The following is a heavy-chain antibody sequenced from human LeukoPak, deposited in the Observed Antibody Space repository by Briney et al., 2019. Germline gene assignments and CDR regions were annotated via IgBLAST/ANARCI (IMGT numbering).Heavy chain of an antibody. Sequence: GGSLRLSCAASGFTFSSYEMNWVRQAPGKGLEWVSYISSSGSTIYYADSVKGRFTISRDNAKNSLYLQMNSLRAEDTAMYYCARGASNYGNWEVAYWGQGTLVTVSS. CDR1: GFTFSSYE. CDR3: ARGASNYGNWEVAY. J-gene: IGHJ4*02. V-gene: IGHV3-48*03. D-gene: IGHD4-11*01. CDR2: ISSSGSTI.